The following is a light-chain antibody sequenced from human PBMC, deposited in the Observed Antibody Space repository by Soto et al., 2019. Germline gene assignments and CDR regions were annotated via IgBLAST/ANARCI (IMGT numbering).Light chain of an antibody. CDR2: EVS. CDR3: SSYTSSKGV. V-gene: IGLV2-14*01. J-gene: IGLJ1*01. Sequence: QSVLTQPASVSGSPGQSITISCTGTSSDVGGYNYDSWYQQHPGKAPKLMIYEVSNRPSGVSNRFSGSKSGNTASLTISGLQAEDEADYYCSSYTSSKGVFGTGTKVTVL. CDR1: SSDVGGYNY.